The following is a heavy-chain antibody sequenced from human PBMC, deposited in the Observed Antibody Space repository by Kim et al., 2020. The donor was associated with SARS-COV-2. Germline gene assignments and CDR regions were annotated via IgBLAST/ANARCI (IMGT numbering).Heavy chain of an antibody. CDR3: AKDRATTNSYGMDV. Sequence: YRDSWKGRFTISRDKSRNALYLQMNSLRVEDTAVYYCAKDRATTNSYGMDVWGQGTTVTVSS. J-gene: IGHJ6*02. V-gene: IGHV3-30*02. D-gene: IGHD5-12*01.